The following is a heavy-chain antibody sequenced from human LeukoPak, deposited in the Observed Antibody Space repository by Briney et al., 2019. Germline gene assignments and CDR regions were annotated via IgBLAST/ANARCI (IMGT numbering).Heavy chain of an antibody. CDR2: IWYDGSNK. Sequence: GMSLRLSCAASGFTFSNHGMHWVRQAPGKGPEWVALIWYDGSNKYYGDSVKGRFTISRDNCKNTVYLQMNSLRAEDTAVYYCARDRLEAVADDDYFDYWGQGTLVTVSS. CDR3: ARDRLEAVADDDYFDY. CDR1: GFTFSNHG. V-gene: IGHV3-33*01. D-gene: IGHD6-19*01. J-gene: IGHJ4*02.